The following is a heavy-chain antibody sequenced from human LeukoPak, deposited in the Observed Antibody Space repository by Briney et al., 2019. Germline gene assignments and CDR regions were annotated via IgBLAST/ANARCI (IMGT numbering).Heavy chain of an antibody. V-gene: IGHV4-4*07. CDR1: GGSINNYY. CDR3: ARGRYCSADICSGGDAFDI. D-gene: IGHD2-15*01. Sequence: PSETLSLTCTVSGGSINNYYWSWLRQPAGKGLEWIGRIYTRGSTNYNPSLKSRVTMSVDTSKNQFSLKLSSVTAADTAVYDCARGRYCSADICSGGDAFDIWGQGTMVSVSS. CDR2: IYTRGST. J-gene: IGHJ3*02.